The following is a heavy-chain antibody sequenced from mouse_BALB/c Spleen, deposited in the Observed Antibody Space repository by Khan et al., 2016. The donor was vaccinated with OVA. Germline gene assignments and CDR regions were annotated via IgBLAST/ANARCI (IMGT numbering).Heavy chain of an antibody. J-gene: IGHJ3*01. Sequence: QVQLKQSGAELARPGASVKMSCKASGYIFTNYMMHWVKQRPGQGLEWIGDINPSNDYSNYNQNFKDKATLTADKSSSTAYMQLSSLTSENAAVYDCARGGYGIFGFWGQGTLVTVSA. D-gene: IGHD1-1*01. CDR1: GYIFTNYM. CDR2: INPSNDYS. V-gene: IGHV1-4*01. CDR3: ARGGYGIFGF.